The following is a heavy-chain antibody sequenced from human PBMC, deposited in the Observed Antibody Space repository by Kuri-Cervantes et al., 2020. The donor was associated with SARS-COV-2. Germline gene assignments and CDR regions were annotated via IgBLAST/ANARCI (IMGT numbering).Heavy chain of an antibody. CDR2: ISSSDSTT. J-gene: IGHJ6*02. Sequence: GESLKISCVASGFTFRDYYMSWIRQAPGKGLEWISYISSSDSTTYYADSVKGRFTISRDNAKNSLYLQMNSLRAEDTALYYCAKDMGTIFGVVIGSGYGMDVWGQGTTVTVSS. CDR1: GFTFRDYY. V-gene: IGHV3-11*01. CDR3: AKDMGTIFGVVIGSGYGMDV. D-gene: IGHD3-3*01.